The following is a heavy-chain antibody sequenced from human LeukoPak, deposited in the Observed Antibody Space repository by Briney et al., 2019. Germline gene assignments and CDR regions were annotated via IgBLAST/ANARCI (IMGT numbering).Heavy chain of an antibody. D-gene: IGHD4-17*01. CDR3: TRGVTETNYYYGMDV. Sequence: SETLSLTCAVSGGSISSGGYSWSWIRQPPGKGLEWIGYIYHSGSTYYNPSLKSRVTISVDRSKNQFSLKLSSVTAADTAVYYCTRGVTETNYYYGMDVWGQGTTVTVSS. J-gene: IGHJ6*02. CDR2: IYHSGST. CDR1: GGSISSGGYS. V-gene: IGHV4-30-2*01.